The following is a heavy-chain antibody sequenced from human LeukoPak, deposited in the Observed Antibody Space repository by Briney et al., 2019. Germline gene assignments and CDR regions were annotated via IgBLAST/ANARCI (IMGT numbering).Heavy chain of an antibody. CDR2: ISYDGSNK. Sequence: PGGSLSLSCAASGLTFSSYGMHWVRQAPGKGLEWVAVISYDGSNKYYADSVKGRFTISRDNSKNTLYLQMNSLRAEDTAVYYCAKDIRWLVAFDYWGQGTLVTVSS. V-gene: IGHV3-30*18. J-gene: IGHJ4*02. CDR3: AKDIRWLVAFDY. D-gene: IGHD6-19*01. CDR1: GLTFSSYG.